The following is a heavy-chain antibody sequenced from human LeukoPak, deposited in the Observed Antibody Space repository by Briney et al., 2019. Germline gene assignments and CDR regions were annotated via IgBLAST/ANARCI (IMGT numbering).Heavy chain of an antibody. V-gene: IGHV4-61*08. D-gene: IGHD6-13*01. CDR3: ARTRGGSSRYFDY. CDR2: IYYTGST. J-gene: IGHJ4*02. Sequence: SETLSLTCSVSGGSVSSDANYWGWIGQPPGKGLEWIGYIYYTGSTNYHPSLKGRVTISLDTSENQFSLKLSSVTAADTAVYYCARTRGGSSRYFDYWGQGTLVTVSS. CDR1: GGSVSSDANY.